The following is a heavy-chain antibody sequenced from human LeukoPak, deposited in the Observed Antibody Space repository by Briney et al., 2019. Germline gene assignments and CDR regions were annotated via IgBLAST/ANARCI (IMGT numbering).Heavy chain of an antibody. CDR1: GGSISSSSYY. CDR3: ARVRGPLYYYDSSGPYGMDV. D-gene: IGHD3-22*01. J-gene: IGHJ6*02. Sequence: SETLSLTCTVSGGSISSSSYYWGWIRQPPGKGLEWIGSIYYSGGTYYNPSLKSRVTISVDTSKNQFSLKLSSVTAADTAVYYCARVRGPLYYYDSSGPYGMDVWGQGTTVTVSS. CDR2: IYYSGGT. V-gene: IGHV4-39*07.